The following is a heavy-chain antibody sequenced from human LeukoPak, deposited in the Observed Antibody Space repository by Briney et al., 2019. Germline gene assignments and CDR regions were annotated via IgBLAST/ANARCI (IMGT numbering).Heavy chain of an antibody. D-gene: IGHD5-12*01. CDR1: GFTFSSYA. V-gene: IGHV3-23*01. CDR3: AEIQLNSGLCY. CDR2: ISGSGVNT. Sequence: GGSLRLSCAASGFTFSSYAMSWVRQAPGKGLEWVSSISGSGVNTYYADSVKGRLTISRDNSKSTLSLQMNSLRAEDTAVYYCAEIQLNSGLCYWGQGTLVTVSS. J-gene: IGHJ4*02.